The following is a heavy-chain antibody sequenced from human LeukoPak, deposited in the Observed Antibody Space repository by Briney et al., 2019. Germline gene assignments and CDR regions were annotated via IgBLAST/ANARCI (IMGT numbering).Heavy chain of an antibody. Sequence: SGGSLRLSCAASGFTFSIYWMRWVRQAPGKGLVWVLCISSDGSSTSSADSVKGGFTISRDNAKNTLYMQMNSLRAEDTAVYYCARGGPYSRGSGYYSDAFDIWGQGTMVTVSS. V-gene: IGHV3-74*01. J-gene: IGHJ3*02. D-gene: IGHD3-22*01. CDR3: ARGGPYSRGSGYYSDAFDI. CDR1: GFTFSIYW. CDR2: ISSDGSST.